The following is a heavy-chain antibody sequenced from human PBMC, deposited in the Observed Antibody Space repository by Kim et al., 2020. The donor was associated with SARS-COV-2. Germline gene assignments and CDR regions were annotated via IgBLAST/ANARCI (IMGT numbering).Heavy chain of an antibody. D-gene: IGHD3-9*01. CDR3: ARDQVLRYFDWLYYYGMDV. CDR2: INSDGSST. J-gene: IGHJ6*02. CDR1: GFTFSSYW. Sequence: GGSLRLSCAASGFTFSSYWMHWVRQAPGKGLVWVSRINSDGSSTSYADSVKGRFTISRDNAKNTLYLQMNSLRAEDTAVYYCARDQVLRYFDWLYYYGMDVWGQGTTVTVSS. V-gene: IGHV3-74*01.